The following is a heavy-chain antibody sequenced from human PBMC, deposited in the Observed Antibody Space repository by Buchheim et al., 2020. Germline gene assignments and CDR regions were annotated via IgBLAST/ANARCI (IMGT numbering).Heavy chain of an antibody. Sequence: EVQLVESGGGLVQPGGSLRLSCAASGFTFSSYWMHWVRQAPGKGLVWVSRINSDGSSTSYADSVKGRFTISRDTAKNTLYLQMNSLRAEDTAVYYCARGTQSDFWSGYNYYYYGMDVWGQGTT. V-gene: IGHV3-74*01. D-gene: IGHD3-3*01. CDR3: ARGTQSDFWSGYNYYYYGMDV. CDR2: INSDGSST. CDR1: GFTFSSYW. J-gene: IGHJ6*02.